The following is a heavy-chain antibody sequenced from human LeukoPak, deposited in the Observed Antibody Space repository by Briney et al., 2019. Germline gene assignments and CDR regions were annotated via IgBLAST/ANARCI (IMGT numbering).Heavy chain of an antibody. CDR1: GGTFSSYA. CDR2: IIPIFGTA. CDR3: AGGRTDTMIVVVTFDY. Sequence: SVKVSCKASGGTFSSYAISWVRQAPGQGLEWMGGIIPIFGTANYAQKFQGRVTITTDESTSTAYMELSSLRSEDTAVYYCAGGRTDTMIVVVTFDYWGQGTLVTVSS. D-gene: IGHD3-22*01. V-gene: IGHV1-69*05. J-gene: IGHJ4*02.